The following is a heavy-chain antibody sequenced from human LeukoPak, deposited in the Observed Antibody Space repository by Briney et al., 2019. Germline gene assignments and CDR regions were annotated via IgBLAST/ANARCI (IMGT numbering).Heavy chain of an antibody. CDR3: ARVKASSTSWTFDQ. V-gene: IGHV4-4*07. Sequence: SETLSLTCSVSGGSTNSYYWSWIRQSGGKALERIGRIYSSGSTVYNPSLNSRLTMSIDTSKNQFSLTLKSVTATDTAVYYCARVKASSTSWTFDQWGQGALVTVSS. CDR2: IYSSGST. J-gene: IGHJ4*02. D-gene: IGHD2-2*01. CDR1: GGSTNSYY.